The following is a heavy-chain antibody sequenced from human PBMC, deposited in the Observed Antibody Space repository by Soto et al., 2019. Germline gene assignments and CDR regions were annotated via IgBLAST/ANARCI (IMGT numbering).Heavy chain of an antibody. D-gene: IGHD3-3*01. J-gene: IGHJ4*02. CDR1: GGSISSSSYY. V-gene: IGHV4-31*03. Sequence: PSETLSLTCSVSGGSISSSSYYWNWIRQSPVKGLEWIGYIYYSGVTYYNPSLKSRVTISVDTSKNQFSLKLSSVTAADTAVYYCARAVLRFRYFDYWGQGTLVTVSS. CDR2: IYYSGVT. CDR3: ARAVLRFRYFDY.